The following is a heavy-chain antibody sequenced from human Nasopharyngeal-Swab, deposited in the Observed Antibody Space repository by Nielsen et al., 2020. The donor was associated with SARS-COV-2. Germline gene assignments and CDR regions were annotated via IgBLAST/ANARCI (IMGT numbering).Heavy chain of an antibody. J-gene: IGHJ3*02. V-gene: IGHV4-59*08. Sequence: WIRQPPGKGLEWIGYLYYSGITNYNPSLMSRVTISIDKSKNQFSLNLSSVTAADTAVYYCARPNTPEDIVVVPAAIAFDIWGQGTMVTVSS. CDR3: ARPNTPEDIVVVPAAIAFDI. D-gene: IGHD2-2*01. CDR2: LYYSGIT.